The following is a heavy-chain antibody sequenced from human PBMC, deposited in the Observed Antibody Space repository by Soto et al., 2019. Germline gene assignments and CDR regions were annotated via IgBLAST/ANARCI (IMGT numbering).Heavy chain of an antibody. Sequence: PGGSLRLSCSASGFTFSSYAMHWVRQAPGKGLEYVSAISSNGGSTYYADSVEGRFTISRDNSKNTLYLQMSSLRAEDTAVYYCVKGSDSSGYYGWFDYFDYWGQGTLVTVSS. J-gene: IGHJ4*02. V-gene: IGHV3-64D*08. CDR2: ISSNGGST. CDR3: VKGSDSSGYYGWFDYFDY. CDR1: GFTFSSYA. D-gene: IGHD3-22*01.